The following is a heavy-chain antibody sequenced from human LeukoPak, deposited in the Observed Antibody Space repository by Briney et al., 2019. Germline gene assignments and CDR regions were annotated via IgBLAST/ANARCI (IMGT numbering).Heavy chain of an antibody. J-gene: IGHJ4*02. V-gene: IGHV1-3*01. CDR1: GYTFISYA. CDR3: ARVRYYYGSGSLDY. Sequence: GASVKVSCKASGYTFISYAMHWVRQAPGQRLEWMGWINAGNGNTKYSQKFRGRVTITRDTSASTAYMELSSLRSEDTAVYYCARVRYYYGSGSLDYWGQGTLVTVSS. CDR2: INAGNGNT. D-gene: IGHD3-10*01.